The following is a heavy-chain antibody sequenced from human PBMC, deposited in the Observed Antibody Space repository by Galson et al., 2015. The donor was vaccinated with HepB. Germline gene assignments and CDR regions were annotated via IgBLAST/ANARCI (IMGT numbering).Heavy chain of an antibody. V-gene: IGHV5-51*01. J-gene: IGHJ6*02. CDR1: GYSFTDYW. Sequence: QSGAEVKKPGESLKISCKGSGYSFTDYWIGWVRQMPGKGLEWMGLIYPADSDTRYSPSFQGQVTISVDKSTTTAYLQWSSLKASDTAMYYCARQKSFDSSGCCGMDVWGQGTTVTVSS. D-gene: IGHD3-22*01. CDR3: ARQKSFDSSGCCGMDV. CDR2: IYPADSDT.